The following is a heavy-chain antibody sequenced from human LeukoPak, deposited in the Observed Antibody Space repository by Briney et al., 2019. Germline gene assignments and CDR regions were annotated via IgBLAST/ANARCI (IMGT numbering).Heavy chain of an antibody. CDR2: INPNSGGT. D-gene: IGHD6-19*01. CDR3: AKPVAGMGGYFQH. CDR1: GYTLNDYY. V-gene: IGHV1-2*02. Sequence: ASVKVSCKASGYTLNDYYMHLVRQAPGQGLEWMGWINPNSGGTNYAQKFQGRVTMTRDTSISTAYMELSRLRSDDTAVYYCAKPVAGMGGYFQHWGQGTLVTVSS. J-gene: IGHJ1*01.